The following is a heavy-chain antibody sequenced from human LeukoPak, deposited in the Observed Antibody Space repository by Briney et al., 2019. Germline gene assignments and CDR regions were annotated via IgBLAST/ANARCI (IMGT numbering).Heavy chain of an antibody. CDR3: AKDRTGGYMDV. D-gene: IGHD1-1*01. Sequence: GGSLRLSCVASGFTFSTYGMHWVRQAPGKGLEWVAIIWYDGTNINYGDSVKGRFTISRDNSKNTLYLQMNSLRAEGTAVYYCAKDRTGGYMDVWGKGTTVTVSS. CDR2: IWYDGTNI. V-gene: IGHV3-30*02. J-gene: IGHJ6*03. CDR1: GFTFSTYG.